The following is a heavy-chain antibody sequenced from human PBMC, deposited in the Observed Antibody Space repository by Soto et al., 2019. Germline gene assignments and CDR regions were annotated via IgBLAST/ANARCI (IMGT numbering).Heavy chain of an antibody. J-gene: IGHJ4*02. CDR3: ARDVAAAGIDY. V-gene: IGHV4-4*02. CDR1: GGSISSSNW. D-gene: IGHD6-13*01. CDR2: IYHSGST. Sequence: QVQLQESGPGLVKPSGTLSLTCAVSGGSISSSNWWSWVRQPPGKGLEWIGEIYHSGSTNYNPSLKSXXTXSEXKSKNQFSLKLSSVTAADTAVYYCARDVAAAGIDYWGQGTLVTVSS.